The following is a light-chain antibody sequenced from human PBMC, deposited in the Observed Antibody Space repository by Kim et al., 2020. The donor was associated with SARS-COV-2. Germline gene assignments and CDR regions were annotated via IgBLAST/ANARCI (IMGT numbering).Light chain of an antibody. CDR2: GAT. CDR1: QDINNY. Sequence: DIQMTQSPSSLSASVGDRVTLSCRASQDINNYLAWYQQRPGKVPRLLIYGATTLQSGVPSRFRGGGSGTDFTLTITSLQPEDVGTYYCQKYNELPQPFGGGTKVDIK. CDR3: QKYNELPQP. J-gene: IGKJ4*01. V-gene: IGKV1-27*01.